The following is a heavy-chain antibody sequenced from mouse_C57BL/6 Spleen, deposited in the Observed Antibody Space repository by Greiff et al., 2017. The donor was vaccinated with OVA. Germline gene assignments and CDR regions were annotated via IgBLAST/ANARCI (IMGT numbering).Heavy chain of an antibody. CDR2: ISYSGST. J-gene: IGHJ2*01. Sequence: EVMLVESGPGMVKPSQSLSLTCTVTGYSITSGYDWHWIRHFPGNKLEWMGYISYSGSTNYNPSLKSRISITHDTSKNHFFLKLNSVTTEDTATYYCAREGPYYFDYWGQGTTLTVSS. CDR1: GYSITSGYD. V-gene: IGHV3-1*01. CDR3: AREGPYYFDY.